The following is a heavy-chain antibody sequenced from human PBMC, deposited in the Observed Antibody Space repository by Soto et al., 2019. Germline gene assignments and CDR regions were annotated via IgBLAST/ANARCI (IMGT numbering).Heavy chain of an antibody. D-gene: IGHD6-19*01. CDR2: ISYDGSNK. V-gene: IGHV3-30*18. Sequence: GGSLRLSCAASGFTFSSYGMHWVRQAPGKGLEWVAVISYDGSNKYYADSVKGRFTISRDNSKNTLYLQMNSLRAEDTAVYYCAKEITPVALRSSSGWYPFENWFDPRGQGTLVTVSS. CDR1: GFTFSSYG. CDR3: AKEITPVALRSSSGWYPFENWFDP. J-gene: IGHJ5*02.